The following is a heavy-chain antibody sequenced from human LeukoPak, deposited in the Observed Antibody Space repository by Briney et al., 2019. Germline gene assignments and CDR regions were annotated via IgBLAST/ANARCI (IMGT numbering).Heavy chain of an antibody. CDR2: ISDSGGRT. V-gene: IGHV3-23*01. CDR1: GITLSNYG. Sequence: GGSLRLSCAVSGITLSNYGMSWVRQAPGKGLEWVAGISDSGGRTNYADSVKGRFTISRDRPKNTLYLQMNSLRAEDTAVYYCAKVLRQWTHALLFDSWGQGTLVTVSS. J-gene: IGHJ4*02. D-gene: IGHD3-16*01. CDR3: AKVLRQWTHALLFDS.